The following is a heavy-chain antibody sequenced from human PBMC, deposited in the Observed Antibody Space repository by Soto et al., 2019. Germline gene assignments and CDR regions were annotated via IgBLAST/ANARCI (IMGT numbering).Heavy chain of an antibody. CDR3: ARDETGDSYYYYYGMDV. CDR1: GGTFKNFN. D-gene: IGHD7-27*01. V-gene: IGHV1-69*01. CDR2: IIPMFGTA. Sequence: QVQLVQSGAGVKKPGSSVKVSCKASGGTFKNFNFNWVRQAPGQGLEWMGGIIPMFGTADYAQRFQGRVTITADDSTSTAYMELSSLRSEDTAVYYCARDETGDSYYYYYGMDVWGQGTTVTVSS. J-gene: IGHJ6*02.